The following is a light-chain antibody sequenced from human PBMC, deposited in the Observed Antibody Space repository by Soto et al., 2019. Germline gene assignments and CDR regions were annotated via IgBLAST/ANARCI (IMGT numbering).Light chain of an antibody. J-gene: IGLJ3*02. Sequence: SVLTQPPSTSGTPGQRVTIPCSGSGSNIGRNSVTWYQRLPGTAPKLLVYRNNQRPSGVPERFSGSKSGTSASLAISDLQSEAEADYYCATWDDSLSGVEFGGGTKLTVL. CDR2: RNN. CDR3: ATWDDSLSGVE. V-gene: IGLV1-44*01. CDR1: GSNIGRNS.